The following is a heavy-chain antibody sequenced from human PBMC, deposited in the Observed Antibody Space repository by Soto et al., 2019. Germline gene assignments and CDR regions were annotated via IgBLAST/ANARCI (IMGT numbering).Heavy chain of an antibody. CDR1: GFTFSSYG. CDR3: AKDRSSGPYYYYGMDV. Sequence: QVQLVESGGGVVQPGRSLRLSCAASGFTFSSYGMHWVRQAPGKGLEWVAVISYDGSDKYYADSVKGRFTISRDNSKKTLYLQMNSMRAEDTAVYYCAKDRSSGPYYYYGMDVWGQGTTVTVSS. D-gene: IGHD6-19*01. V-gene: IGHV3-30*18. CDR2: ISYDGSDK. J-gene: IGHJ6*02.